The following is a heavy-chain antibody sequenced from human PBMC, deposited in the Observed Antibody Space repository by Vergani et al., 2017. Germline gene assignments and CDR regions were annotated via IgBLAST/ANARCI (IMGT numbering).Heavy chain of an antibody. CDR2: ISGSGGST. CDR1: GFTFSSYA. J-gene: IGHJ3*02. D-gene: IGHD3-10*02. Sequence: EVHLLESGGGQVEAGGSLRLSCVASGFTFSSYAMSWVRQAPGKGLEWVSAISGSGGSTYYADSVKGRFTISRDNSKNTLYLQMNSLRAEDTAVYYCAKDLLDPYSVAHNDAFDIWGQGTMVTVSS. CDR3: AKDLLDPYSVAHNDAFDI. V-gene: IGHV3-23*01.